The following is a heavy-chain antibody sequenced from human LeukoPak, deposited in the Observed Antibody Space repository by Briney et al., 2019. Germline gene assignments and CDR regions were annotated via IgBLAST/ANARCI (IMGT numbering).Heavy chain of an antibody. Sequence: GGSLRLFCTASGFTFGDYSMSWVRQAPGKGLEWVSCITRSSIYIYYADSVKGRFTISRDNAKNSLYLQMNSLRAEDTAVYYCARGRYDSSGSYSLFDYWGQGTLVTVSS. J-gene: IGHJ4*02. D-gene: IGHD3-22*01. CDR2: ITRSSIYI. V-gene: IGHV3-21*01. CDR3: ARGRYDSSGSYSLFDY. CDR1: GFTFGDYS.